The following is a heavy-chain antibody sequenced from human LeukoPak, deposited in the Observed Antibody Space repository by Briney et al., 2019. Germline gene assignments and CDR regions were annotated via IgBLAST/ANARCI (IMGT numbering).Heavy chain of an antibody. V-gene: IGHV4-34*01. J-gene: IGHJ4*02. CDR2: INHSGST. CDR3: ARGGGARFWSGYGVTYFDY. Sequence: SETLSLTCAVYGGSFRGYYWSWIRQPPGKGLEWVGEINHSGSTNYNPSLKSRVTISVDTSKNQFSLKLSSVTAADTAVYYCARGGGARFWSGYGVTYFDYWGQGTLVTVSS. CDR1: GGSFRGYY. D-gene: IGHD3-3*01.